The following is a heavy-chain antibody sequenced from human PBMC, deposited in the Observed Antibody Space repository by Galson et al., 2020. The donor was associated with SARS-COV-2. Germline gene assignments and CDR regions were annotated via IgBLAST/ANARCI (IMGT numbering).Heavy chain of an antibody. CDR1: GFTFSSYS. Sequence: NSGGSLRLSCAASGFTFSSYSMNWFRQAPGQGLEWVSSITGTSRYMYYADPVKGRFTLSRDNAKNSLYLQIASLRADDTAVYYCARDKGIMFISEYFDYWGQGTLVAVSS. CDR2: ITGTSRYM. V-gene: IGHV3-21*01. D-gene: IGHD2-21*01. J-gene: IGHJ4*02. CDR3: ARDKGIMFISEYFDY.